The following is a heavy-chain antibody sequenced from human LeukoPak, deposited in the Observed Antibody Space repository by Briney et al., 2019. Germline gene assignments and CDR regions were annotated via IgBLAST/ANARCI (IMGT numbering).Heavy chain of an antibody. D-gene: IGHD3-22*01. Sequence: PSGTLSLTCAVSGGSISSSNWWSWVRQPPGKGLEWIGEINHSGITNYNPSLKSRVTISVDNSKNQLSLKLTSVTAADTAVYYCARVVVLIRAYGFDTWGQGTMVSVSS. V-gene: IGHV4-4*02. CDR2: INHSGIT. CDR1: GGSISSSNW. CDR3: ARVVVLIRAYGFDT. J-gene: IGHJ3*02.